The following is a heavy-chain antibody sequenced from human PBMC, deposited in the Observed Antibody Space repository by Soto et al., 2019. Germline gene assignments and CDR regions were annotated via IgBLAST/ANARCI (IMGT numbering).Heavy chain of an antibody. Sequence: QVQLVQSGAEVKKPGSSVKVSCRSSGGTLSSYAISWVRQAPGQGLEWMGGIIPIFGTANYAQKFQGRVTITADESTSTAYMELSSLRSEDTAVYYCARDRRLSGYSYGFDYWGQGTLVTVSS. V-gene: IGHV1-69*12. CDR1: GGTLSSYA. D-gene: IGHD5-18*01. CDR3: ARDRRLSGYSYGFDY. J-gene: IGHJ4*02. CDR2: IIPIFGTA.